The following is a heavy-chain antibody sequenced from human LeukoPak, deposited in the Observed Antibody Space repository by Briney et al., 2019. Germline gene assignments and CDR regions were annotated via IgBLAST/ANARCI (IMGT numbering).Heavy chain of an antibody. CDR3: ARGVVATGFDF. CDR2: RFYLSKRYY. J-gene: IGHJ4*02. Sequence: SQTLSLTCAISGDSVSSKSAAWNSVRQSPSRVLEWLGKRFYLSKRYYEYVVSVKSRITINTDSSNNQFSLQLNSVTPEDSAVYYGARGVVATGFDFWGQGTQVAVSS. CDR1: GDSVSSKSAA. V-gene: IGHV6-1*01. D-gene: IGHD3-3*01.